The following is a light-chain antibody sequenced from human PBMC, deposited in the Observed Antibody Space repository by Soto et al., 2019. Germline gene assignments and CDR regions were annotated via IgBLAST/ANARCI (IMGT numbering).Light chain of an antibody. CDR3: AAWDASLNGVV. J-gene: IGLJ2*01. V-gene: IGLV1-44*01. CDR1: SSNIGSNP. CDR2: DN. Sequence: QSVLTQPPSASGTPGLRVTFSCSGSSSNIGSNPVRWYQLLPGTAPKILIYDNERPSGVPDRFSGSKSGTSASLAISGLQSEDEADYYCAAWDASLNGVVVGGGTKLTVL.